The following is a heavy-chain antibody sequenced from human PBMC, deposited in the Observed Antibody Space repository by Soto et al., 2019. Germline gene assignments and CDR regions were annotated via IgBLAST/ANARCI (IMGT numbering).Heavy chain of an antibody. CDR1: GGSISSYY. Sequence: PSETLSLTCTVSGGSISSYYWSWIRQPPGKGLEWIGYIYYSGSTNYNPSLKSRVTISVDTSNNQFSLKLSSVTAADTAVYYCAGRCGDVFAFWGRGSLVIVSS. CDR2: IYYSGST. V-gene: IGHV4-59*08. J-gene: IGHJ4*02. D-gene: IGHD3-3*01. CDR3: AGRCGDVFAF.